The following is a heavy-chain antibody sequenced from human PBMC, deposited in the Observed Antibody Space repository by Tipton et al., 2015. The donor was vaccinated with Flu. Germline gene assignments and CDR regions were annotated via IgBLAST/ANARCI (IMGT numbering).Heavy chain of an antibody. CDR3: ARIYYYGSGDYYLDS. J-gene: IGHJ4*02. CDR2: IYTTGST. D-gene: IGHD3-10*01. Sequence: TPSLTCTVSGGSISSGSYYWSWIRQPAGRGLEWIGRIYTTGSTNYNPSLKSRVTISADTSKNKFSLELRSVTAADTAVYYCARIYYYGSGDYYLDSWGQGTLVTVSS. CDR1: GGSISSGSYY. V-gene: IGHV4-61*02.